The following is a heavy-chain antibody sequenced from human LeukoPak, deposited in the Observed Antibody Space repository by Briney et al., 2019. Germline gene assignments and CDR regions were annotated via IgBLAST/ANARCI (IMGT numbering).Heavy chain of an antibody. CDR3: ARGGTLGGLDY. J-gene: IGHJ4*02. CDR2: ISSSSSYI. CDR1: GFTFSSYS. Sequence: GGSLRLSCAASGFTFSSYSVNWVRQAPGKGLEWVSSISSSSSYIYYADSVKGRFTISRDNAKNSLYLQMNSLRAEDTAVYYCARGGTLGGLDYWGQGTLVTVSS. V-gene: IGHV3-21*01.